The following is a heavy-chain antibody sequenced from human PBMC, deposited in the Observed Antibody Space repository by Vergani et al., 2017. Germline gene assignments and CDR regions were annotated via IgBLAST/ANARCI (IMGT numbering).Heavy chain of an antibody. CDR1: GCSLSSSSYY. CDR2: IYYSGST. V-gene: IGHV4-39*01. J-gene: IGHJ4*02. CDR3: ARQGMTGTPVVTV. Sequence: QLQLQESGPGLVKPSETLSLTCTVSGCSLSSSSYYWGWIRQPPGKGLEWIGSIYYSGSTYYNPSLKSRVTISVDKSKNQFSLKLSSVTAADTAVYYCARQGMTGTPVVTVWGQGTLVTVSS. D-gene: IGHD1-14*01.